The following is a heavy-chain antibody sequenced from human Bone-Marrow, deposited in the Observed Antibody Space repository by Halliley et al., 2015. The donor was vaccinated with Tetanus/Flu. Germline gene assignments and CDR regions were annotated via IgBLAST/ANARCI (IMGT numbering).Heavy chain of an antibody. CDR2: IPYNGTT. V-gene: IGHV4-59*08. J-gene: IGHJ4*02. Sequence: PGKGLEWIGWIPYNGTTIYSPSLKSRLTISVDPSKNQFSLRLASVTATDTAVYYCASLTSPNDYWGQGTLVTVSS. CDR3: ASLTSPNDY.